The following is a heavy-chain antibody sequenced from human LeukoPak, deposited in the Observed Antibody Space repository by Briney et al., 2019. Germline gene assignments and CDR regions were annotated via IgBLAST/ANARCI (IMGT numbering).Heavy chain of an antibody. CDR1: GGSISSYY. CDR3: ARLAGGSYGPLTPFDY. Sequence: SETLSLTCTVSGGSISSYYWSWIRQPPGKGLEWIGDIYYSGSTNYNPSLKSRVTISVDTSKNQFSLRLSSVTAADTAVYHSARLAGGSYGPLTPFDYWGQGTLVTVSS. V-gene: IGHV4-59*08. J-gene: IGHJ4*02. CDR2: IYYSGST. D-gene: IGHD1-26*01.